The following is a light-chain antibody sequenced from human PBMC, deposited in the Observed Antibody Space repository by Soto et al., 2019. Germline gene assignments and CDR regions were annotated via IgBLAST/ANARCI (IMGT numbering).Light chain of an antibody. CDR2: DAS. Sequence: DIQMTQSPPSLSASVGDRVTITCRASQSISNSLNWYRQKPGKAPKLLIFDASNLESGVPSRFSGSGSGTDFTLTISSLQPDVFATYYCQQSYNPPRTFGQGTKV. CDR3: QQSYNPPRT. V-gene: IGKV1-39*01. J-gene: IGKJ1*01. CDR1: QSISNS.